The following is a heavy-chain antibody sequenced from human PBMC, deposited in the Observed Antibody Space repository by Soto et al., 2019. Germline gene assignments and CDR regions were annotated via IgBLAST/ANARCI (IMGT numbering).Heavy chain of an antibody. CDR3: AREGCSSTSCHDLSYYYYGMDV. J-gene: IGHJ6*02. D-gene: IGHD2-2*01. CDR2: INPNSGGT. V-gene: IGHV1-2*04. Sequence: ASVKVSCKASGYTFTGYYMHWVRQAPGQGLEWMGWINPNSGGTNYAQKFQGWVTMTRDTSISTAYMELSRLRSDDTAVYYCAREGCSSTSCHDLSYYYYGMDVWGQGTTVTVSS. CDR1: GYTFTGYY.